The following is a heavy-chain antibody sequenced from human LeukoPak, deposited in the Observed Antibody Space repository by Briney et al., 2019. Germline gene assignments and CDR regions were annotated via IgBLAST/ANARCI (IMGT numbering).Heavy chain of an antibody. D-gene: IGHD6-19*01. CDR3: ARDRLTSGWLTDF. V-gene: IGHV3-21*06. CDR2: LSSSSSFI. Sequence: GGPLRLSCEASGFTLSSYSMNWVRQAPGKGLEWVSSLSSSSSFIHYADSVKGRFTISRDNAKNSLSLQMDSLRAEDTAVYYCARDRLTSGWLTDFWGRGTLVIVSS. CDR1: GFTLSSYS. J-gene: IGHJ4*02.